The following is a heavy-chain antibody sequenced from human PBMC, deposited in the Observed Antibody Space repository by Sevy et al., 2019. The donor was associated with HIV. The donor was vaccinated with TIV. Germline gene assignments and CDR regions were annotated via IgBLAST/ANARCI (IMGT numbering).Heavy chain of an antibody. CDR2: IYRSGST. D-gene: IGHD5-12*01. J-gene: IGHJ5*02. V-gene: IGHV4-4*02. CDR3: AREGGNIVATIRENNWFDP. CDR1: GGSISSSNW. Sequence: SETLSLTCAVSGGSISSSNWWSWVRQPPGKGLEWIGEIYRSGSTNYNPSLKSRVTISVDKSKNQFSLKLGSVTAADTAVYYCAREGGNIVATIRENNWFDPWGQGTLVTVSS.